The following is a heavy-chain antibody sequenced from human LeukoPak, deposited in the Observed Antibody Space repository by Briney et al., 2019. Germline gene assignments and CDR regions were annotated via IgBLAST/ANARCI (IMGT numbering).Heavy chain of an antibody. V-gene: IGHV3-23*01. CDR3: AKAVDYGRHYYFDY. CDR2: ISGSGGST. J-gene: IGHJ4*02. Sequence: GGSLRLSCAASGFTFSSHAMSWVRQAPGKGLEWVSAISGSGGSTYYADSVKGRFTISRDNSKNTLYLQMNSLRAEDTAVYYCAKAVDYGRHYYFDYWGQGTLVTVSS. CDR1: GFTFSSHA. D-gene: IGHD4-17*01.